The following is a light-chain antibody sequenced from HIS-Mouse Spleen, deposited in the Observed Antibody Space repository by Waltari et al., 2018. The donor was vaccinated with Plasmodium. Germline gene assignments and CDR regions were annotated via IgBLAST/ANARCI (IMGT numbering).Light chain of an antibody. V-gene: IGLV3-10*01. Sequence: SYELTQPPSVSVSPGQTARITCSGDALPKKYAYWYQQKSGQAPVLVIYEDSKRASGMPERCSGSSSGTMATMTSSGAQVEDEADYYCYSTDSSGNHRVFGGGTKLTVL. CDR3: YSTDSSGNHRV. J-gene: IGLJ3*02. CDR1: ALPKKY. CDR2: EDS.